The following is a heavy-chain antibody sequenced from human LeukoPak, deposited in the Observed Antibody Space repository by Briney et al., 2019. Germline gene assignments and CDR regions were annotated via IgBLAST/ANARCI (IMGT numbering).Heavy chain of an antibody. CDR3: ARDSSSWSLSGSRYYGMDV. Sequence: PGGSLRLSCAASGFTFSSYGMHWVRQAPGKGLEWVAFIRYDGSNKYYADSVKGRFTISRDNSKNTLYLQMNSLRAEDTAVYYCARDSSSWSLSGSRYYGMDVWGRGTTVTVSS. D-gene: IGHD6-13*01. J-gene: IGHJ6*02. CDR1: GFTFSSYG. CDR2: IRYDGSNK. V-gene: IGHV3-30*02.